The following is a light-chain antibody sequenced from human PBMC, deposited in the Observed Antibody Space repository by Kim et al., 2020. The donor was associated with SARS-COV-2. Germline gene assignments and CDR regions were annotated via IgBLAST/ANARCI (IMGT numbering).Light chain of an antibody. Sequence: QSALTQPASVSASPGQSITISCTGSSSDVGGYKYVSWYQQHPGRAPKVIIYDVTKRPSGISDRFSGSKSGNTASLTVSGLQPEDEGIYYCLSYTSSTTWVFGGGTQLTVL. V-gene: IGLV2-14*03. CDR1: SSDVGGYKY. J-gene: IGLJ3*02. CDR3: LSYTSSTTWV. CDR2: DVT.